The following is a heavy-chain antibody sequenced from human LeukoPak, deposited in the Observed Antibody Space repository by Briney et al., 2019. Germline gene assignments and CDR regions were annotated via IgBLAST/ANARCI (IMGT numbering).Heavy chain of an antibody. CDR3: AREDDSNTSDY. J-gene: IGHJ4*02. Sequence: GGSLRLSCAASGFTFSSYAMHWVRQAPGKGLEWVAVISYDGSNKYYADSVKGRFTISRDNSKNTLYLQMNSLRAEDTAVYYCAREDDSNTSDYWGQGTLVTVSS. CDR1: GFTFSSYA. D-gene: IGHD3-22*01. V-gene: IGHV3-30-3*01. CDR2: ISYDGSNK.